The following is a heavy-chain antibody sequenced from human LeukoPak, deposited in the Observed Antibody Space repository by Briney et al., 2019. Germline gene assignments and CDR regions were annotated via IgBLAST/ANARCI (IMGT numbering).Heavy chain of an antibody. D-gene: IGHD1-14*01. CDR2: IKSNSDGGTT. CDR3: TTSGITAR. V-gene: IGHV3-15*01. CDR1: GFTVSNVW. J-gene: IGHJ4*02. Sequence: GGSLRLPCAASGFTVSNVWMSWVRQAPGKGLEWVGRIKSNSDGGTTDYAAPVKGRFTISKDDSKNTLFLQMSSLEIEDTAVYYCTTSGITARWGQGTLVTVSS.